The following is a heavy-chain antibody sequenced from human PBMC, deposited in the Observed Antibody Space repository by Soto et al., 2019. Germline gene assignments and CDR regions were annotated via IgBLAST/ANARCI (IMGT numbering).Heavy chain of an antibody. Sequence: SETLSLTCTVSGGSISSYYWSWIRQPPGKGLEWIGYIYYSGSTNYNPSLKSRVTISVDTSKNQFSLKLSSVTASDTALYYCAGGQREQKYSFDSWGQGTRVPVSS. CDR1: GGSISSYY. CDR3: AGGQREQKYSFDS. J-gene: IGHJ4*02. CDR2: IYYSGST. V-gene: IGHV4-59*01. D-gene: IGHD6-25*01.